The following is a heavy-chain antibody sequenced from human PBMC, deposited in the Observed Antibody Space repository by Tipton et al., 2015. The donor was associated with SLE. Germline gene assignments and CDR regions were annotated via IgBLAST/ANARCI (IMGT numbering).Heavy chain of an antibody. Sequence: TLSLTCAVYVGSFSGYYWSWIRQPPGKGLEWIGSMYYSGRTYYNPSLKSRVTISVDTSKNQFSLKLSSVTAADTAVYYCARHLRFLEWLPYFDYWGQGTLVTVSS. CDR1: VGSFSGYY. J-gene: IGHJ4*02. V-gene: IGHV4-34*01. CDR3: ARHLRFLEWLPYFDY. D-gene: IGHD3-3*01. CDR2: MYYSGRT.